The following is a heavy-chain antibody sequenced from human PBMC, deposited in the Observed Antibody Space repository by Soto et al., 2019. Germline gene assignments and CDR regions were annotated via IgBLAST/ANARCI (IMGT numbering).Heavy chain of an antibody. D-gene: IGHD2-21*02. CDR3: VRQVIDCLHGIVDV. V-gene: IGHV4-59*08. J-gene: IGHJ6*02. Sequence: QVQLQPSGPRLVKPSETLSLTCTVSSGPDRSHNWGWIRQPPGRGLEWIGYVYYTGDTTYTPSLRGWVTISADTSTNDISLTLNSVPAADTAVYYCVRQVIDCLHGIVDVLGQGTTVSVSS. CDR1: SGPDRSHN. CDR2: VYYTGDT.